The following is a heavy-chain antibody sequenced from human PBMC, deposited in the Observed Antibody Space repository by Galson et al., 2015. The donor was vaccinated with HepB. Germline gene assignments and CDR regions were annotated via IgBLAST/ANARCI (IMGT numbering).Heavy chain of an antibody. V-gene: IGHV3-11*06. CDR1: GFTFSDYY. J-gene: IGHJ4*02. D-gene: IGHD4-17*01. Sequence: LRLSCAASGFTFSDYYMSWIRQAPGKGLEWLSYISSSTIYTNYADSVKGRFTISRDNVKNSMYLQMNRLRAEDTAVYYCASVADSDYGDHSHFDSWGQGTLVTVSS. CDR2: ISSSTIYT. CDR3: ASVADSDYGDHSHFDS.